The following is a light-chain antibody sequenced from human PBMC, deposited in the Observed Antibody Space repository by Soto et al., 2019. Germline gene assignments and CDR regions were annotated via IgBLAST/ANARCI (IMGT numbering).Light chain of an antibody. Sequence: EVVMTQSPTTLSVSPGERATLSCRASQSVSSYLAWYQQKPGQAPRLLIYGASNRATGIPDRFSGSGSGTDFTLTISRLEPEDFAVYYCQQYGSSGTFGQGTKVAIK. V-gene: IGKV3-20*01. CDR1: QSVSSY. CDR2: GAS. J-gene: IGKJ1*01. CDR3: QQYGSSGT.